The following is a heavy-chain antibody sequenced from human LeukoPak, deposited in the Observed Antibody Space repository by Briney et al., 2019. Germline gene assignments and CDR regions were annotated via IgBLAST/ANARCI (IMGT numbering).Heavy chain of an antibody. CDR3: AKDMTDSRTYYYYYAVDV. CDR1: VFTFYDYT. V-gene: IGHV3-43*01. CDR2: ISWDGGST. J-gene: IGHJ6*02. D-gene: IGHD3-22*01. Sequence: GGSLRLSCAASVFTFYDYTMHWVRQTPGRGLEWVSLISWDGGSTNYADSVKGRFTISRDNSKNSLYLQMSSLKTEDTALYYCAKDMTDSRTYYYYYAVDVWGQGTTVTVSS.